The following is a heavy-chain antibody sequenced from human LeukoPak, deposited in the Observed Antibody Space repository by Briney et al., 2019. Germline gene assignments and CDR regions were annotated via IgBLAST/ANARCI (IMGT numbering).Heavy chain of an antibody. D-gene: IGHD6-13*01. CDR3: ARQGTAAAALDAFDI. J-gene: IGHJ3*02. V-gene: IGHV4-39*01. CDR1: GGSISSSSYY. Sequence: SETLSLTCTVSGGSISSSSYYWGWIRQPPGKGRDWIGSIYYSGSTYYNPSLKSRVTISVDTSKNQFSLKLSSVTAADTAVYYCARQGTAAAALDAFDIWGQGTMVTVSS. CDR2: IYYSGST.